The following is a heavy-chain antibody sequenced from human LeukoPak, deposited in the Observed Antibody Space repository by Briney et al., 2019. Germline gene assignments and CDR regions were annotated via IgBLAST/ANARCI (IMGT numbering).Heavy chain of an antibody. Sequence: SETLSLTCSVSGGSISSYYWSWIRQPPGKGLEWIGYIYYSGSSNYNPSLKSRVTISVDTSKNQFSLKLSSVTAADTAVYYCAGFDCSGDCYSAFDYWGQGTLVTVSS. CDR3: AGFDCSGDCYSAFDY. V-gene: IGHV4-59*01. D-gene: IGHD2-21*02. CDR2: IYYSGSS. CDR1: GGSISSYY. J-gene: IGHJ4*02.